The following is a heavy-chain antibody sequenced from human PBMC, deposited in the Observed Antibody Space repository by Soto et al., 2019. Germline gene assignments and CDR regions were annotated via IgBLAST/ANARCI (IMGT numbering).Heavy chain of an antibody. CDR1: GGTFSSYT. V-gene: IGHV1-69*08. Sequence: QVQLVQSGAEVKKPGSSVKVSCKASGGTFSSYTISWVRQAPGQGLEWMGRIIPILGIANYAQKFQGRVTITADKSTSTAYMELSSLRSEDTAVYYCAREDKSGSYLGGDYWGQGTLVIVSP. J-gene: IGHJ4*02. CDR2: IIPILGIA. CDR3: AREDKSGSYLGGDY. D-gene: IGHD1-26*01.